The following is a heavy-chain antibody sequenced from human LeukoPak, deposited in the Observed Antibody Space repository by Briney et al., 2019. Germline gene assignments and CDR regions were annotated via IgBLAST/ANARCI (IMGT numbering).Heavy chain of an antibody. J-gene: IGHJ4*02. V-gene: IGHV3-48*02. CDR2: ISSSSTTI. D-gene: IGHD3-22*01. Sequence: GGSLRLSCAASGFTFSSYGMNWVRQAPGKGLEWVSYISSSSTTIFYADSVKGRFTISRDNAKNSLFLQMNGLRDEDTALYYCARERVITAAGDGFDSWGQGTLVTVSS. CDR3: ARERVITAAGDGFDS. CDR1: GFTFSSYG.